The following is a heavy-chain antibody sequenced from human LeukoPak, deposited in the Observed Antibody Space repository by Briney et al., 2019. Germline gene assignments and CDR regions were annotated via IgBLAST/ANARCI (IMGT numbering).Heavy chain of an antibody. Sequence: GGSLRLSCAASGFTLSSYSMNWVRQAPGKGLEWVSYISSSSTIYYADSVKGRFTISRDNAKNSLYLQMNSLRAEDTAVYYCARVLWNDAFDIWGQGTMVTVSS. D-gene: IGHD3-10*01. CDR2: ISSSSTI. J-gene: IGHJ3*02. V-gene: IGHV3-48*01. CDR1: GFTLSSYS. CDR3: ARVLWNDAFDI.